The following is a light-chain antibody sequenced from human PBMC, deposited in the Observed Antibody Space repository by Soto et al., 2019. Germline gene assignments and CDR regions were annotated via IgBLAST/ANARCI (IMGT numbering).Light chain of an antibody. CDR3: CSYAGSYTPV. CDR1: SSNVGRYNV. CDR2: DVI. J-gene: IGLJ1*01. Sequence: QSVATLLQSPSGSPRQSVTNSRTGTSSNVGRYNVAYWYQQHPDKDPKLMIYDVIKRPSGIPDRFSGSKSGNTASRTIYRLQAEVEADYPCCSYAGSYTPVCGPAPNVTV. V-gene: IGLV2-11*01.